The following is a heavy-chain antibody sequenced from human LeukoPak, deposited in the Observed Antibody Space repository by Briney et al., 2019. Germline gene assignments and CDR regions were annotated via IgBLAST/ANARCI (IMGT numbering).Heavy chain of an antibody. V-gene: IGHV4-59*01. J-gene: IGHJ4*02. D-gene: IGHD5-24*01. CDR3: ARGGMATIWDY. CDR2: IYYSGST. Sequence: SETLSLTCTVSGGSISGYYWSWIRQPPGKGLEWIGYIYYSGSTNYNPSLKSRVTISVDTSKNHFSLKLSSVTAADTAVYYCARGGMATIWDYWGQGTLVTVSS. CDR1: GGSISGYY.